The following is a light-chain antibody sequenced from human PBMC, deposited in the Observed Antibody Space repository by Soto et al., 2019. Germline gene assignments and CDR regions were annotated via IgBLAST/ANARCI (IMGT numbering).Light chain of an antibody. CDR1: SSDVGAYNY. CDR2: DVS. CDR3: VSFTTSRSYV. V-gene: IGLV2-14*01. Sequence: QSALTQPASVSGSHGQSITISCTGTSSDVGAYNYVAWYQQYSGKAPKVMIYDVSKRPSGVPDRFSGSKSGNTASLTISGLQAEDEADYYCVSFTTSRSYVFGTGTKLTVL. J-gene: IGLJ1*01.